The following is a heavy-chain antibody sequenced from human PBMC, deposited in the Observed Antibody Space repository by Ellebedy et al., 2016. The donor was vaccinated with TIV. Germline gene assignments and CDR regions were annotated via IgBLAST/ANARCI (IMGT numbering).Heavy chain of an antibody. J-gene: IGHJ4*02. V-gene: IGHV1-69*13. D-gene: IGHD1-1*01. CDR3: TKGHDKSPAFGY. Sequence: AASVKVSCKTSGGTCSSNAITWVRQAPGQGLEWMGGIIPIFGPANYAQRFQGRVTFTADESTSTVYMDLSSLTSEDTAVYYFTKGHDKSPAFGYWGQGTLVRVSS. CDR1: GGTCSSNA. CDR2: IIPIFGPA.